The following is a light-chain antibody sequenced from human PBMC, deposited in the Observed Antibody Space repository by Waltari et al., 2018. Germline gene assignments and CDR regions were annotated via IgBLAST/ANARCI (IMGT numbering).Light chain of an antibody. V-gene: IGKV3D-15*01. Sequence: EIVMTQSPATLSVSPGERATLSCRASQSLSSNLAWYQQKPGQPPRLLIYGASTRATGLPARFSGSGSGTKFTLTISSLQSEDFAVYYCQQYNNWPLTFGGGTKVEIK. CDR2: GAS. CDR1: QSLSSN. CDR3: QQYNNWPLT. J-gene: IGKJ4*01.